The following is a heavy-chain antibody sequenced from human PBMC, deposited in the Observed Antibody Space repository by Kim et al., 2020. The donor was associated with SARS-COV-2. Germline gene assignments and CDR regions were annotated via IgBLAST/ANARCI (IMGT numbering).Heavy chain of an antibody. D-gene: IGHD6-13*01. CDR3: ARGPSIAAAEGIDY. CDR2: ISHSWST. J-gene: IGHJ4*02. V-gene: IGHV4-4*02. Sequence: SETLSLTCAVSGGSISSSNWWSWVRQPPGNWLEWLVAISHSWSTNYNPSLKSRVTISVDKSTNQFSLKLSSVTAADTAVYYCARGPSIAAAEGIDYWGQGTRVTGS. CDR1: GGSISSSNW.